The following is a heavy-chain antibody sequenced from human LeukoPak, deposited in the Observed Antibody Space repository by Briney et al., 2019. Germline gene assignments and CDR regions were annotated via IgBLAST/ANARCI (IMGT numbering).Heavy chain of an antibody. CDR2: ISAYNGNT. D-gene: IGHD3-10*01. V-gene: IGHV1-18*01. J-gene: IGHJ6*03. CDR3: AREGITMVRGVAIGYYYYYMDV. CDR1: GYTFTSYG. Sequence: ASVKVSCKASGYTFTSYGISWVRQAPGQGLEWMGWISAYNGNTNYAQKLQGRVTMTTDTSTSTAYMELRSLRSDDTAVYYCAREGITMVRGVAIGYYYYYMDVWGKGTTVTISS.